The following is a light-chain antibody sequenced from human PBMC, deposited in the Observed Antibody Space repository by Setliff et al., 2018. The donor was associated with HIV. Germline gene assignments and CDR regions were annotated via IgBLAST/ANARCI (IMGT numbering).Light chain of an antibody. CDR2: EVS. CDR1: SSDVGGYNY. CDR3: SSYAGSNNYV. Sequence: ALAQPPSASGSPGQSVTISCTGTSSDVGGYNYVSWYQQHPGKAPKLMIYEVSKRPSGVPDRFSGSKSGNTASLTVSGLQAEDEADYYCSSYAGSNNYVFGTGTKVTVL. V-gene: IGLV2-8*01. J-gene: IGLJ1*01.